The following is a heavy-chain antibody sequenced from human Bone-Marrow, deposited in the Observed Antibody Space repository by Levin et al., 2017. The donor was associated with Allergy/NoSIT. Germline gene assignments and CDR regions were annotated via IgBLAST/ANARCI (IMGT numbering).Heavy chain of an antibody. J-gene: IGHJ4*02. CDR1: GYTFTSYG. CDR2: ISPYDGDT. V-gene: IGHV1-18*01. CDR3: ARDTAPYYYHSGGYNV. Sequence: AASVKVSCKASGYTFTSYGITWVRQAPGEGLEWMGWISPYDGDTDYAQSLRGRLSMTTDTSTNTASMELRSLRSDDTAVYYCARDTAPYYYHSGGYNVWGQGTLVTVSS. D-gene: IGHD3-16*01.